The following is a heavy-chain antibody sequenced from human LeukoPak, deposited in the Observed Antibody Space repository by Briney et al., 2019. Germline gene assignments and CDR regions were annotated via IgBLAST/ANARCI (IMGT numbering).Heavy chain of an antibody. CDR3: AKARYYYDSSGPTDY. D-gene: IGHD3-22*01. CDR2: ISGSGGST. Sequence: GGSLRLSCAASGFTFSRYAMGSVRQAPGKGLEWVSAISGSGGSTSYADSVKGRFTISRDNSKNTLYLQMNSLRAEDTAVYYCAKARYYYDSSGPTDYWGQGTLVTVSS. CDR1: GFTFSRYA. V-gene: IGHV3-23*01. J-gene: IGHJ4*02.